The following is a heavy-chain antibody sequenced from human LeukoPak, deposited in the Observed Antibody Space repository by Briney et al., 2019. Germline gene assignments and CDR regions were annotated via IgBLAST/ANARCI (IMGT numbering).Heavy chain of an antibody. CDR2: ISGSGGST. D-gene: IGHD2-15*01. V-gene: IGHV3-23*01. CDR3: VRDIVVVVAATPARDAFDI. J-gene: IGHJ3*02. Sequence: PGGSLRLSCAASGFTFSSYAMSWVRQAPGKGLEWVSAISGSGGSTYYADSVKGRFTISRDNSKNTLYLQMNSLRAGDTAVYYCVRDIVVVVAATPARDAFDIWGQGTMVTVSS. CDR1: GFTFSSYA.